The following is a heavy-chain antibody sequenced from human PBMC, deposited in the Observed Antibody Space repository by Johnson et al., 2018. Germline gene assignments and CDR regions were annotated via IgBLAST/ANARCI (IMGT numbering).Heavy chain of an antibody. CDR3: ARDLLGVLGAARQNWFDP. CDR2: ISSSSSYI. D-gene: IGHD4/OR15-4a*01. Sequence: GSLRLSCAASGFXFSSYSMNWVRQAPGKGLELVSSISSSSSYIYYEDSVKGRFTISRDNAKNSLYLQMNSLRSEDTAVYYCARDLLGVLGAARQNWFDPWGQGTLVTVSS. CDR1: GFXFSSYS. J-gene: IGHJ5*02. V-gene: IGHV3-21*01.